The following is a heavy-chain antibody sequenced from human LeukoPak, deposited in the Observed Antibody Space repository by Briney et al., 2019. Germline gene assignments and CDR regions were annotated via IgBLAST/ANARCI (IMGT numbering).Heavy chain of an antibody. CDR3: ARDPGIQAWLSAYYFDY. D-gene: IGHD5-18*01. V-gene: IGHV3-48*01. J-gene: IGHJ4*02. Sequence: GGSLRLSCAASGFTFSSYAMSWVRQAPGKGLEWVSYISSSSSTIYYADSVKGRFTISRDNAKNSLYLQMNSLRAEDTAVYYCARDPGIQAWLSAYYFDYWGQGTLVTVSS. CDR2: ISSSSSTI. CDR1: GFTFSSYA.